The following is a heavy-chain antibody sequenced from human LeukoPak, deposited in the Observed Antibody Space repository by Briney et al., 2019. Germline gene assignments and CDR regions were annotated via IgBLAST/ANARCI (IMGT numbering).Heavy chain of an antibody. D-gene: IGHD1/OR15-1a*01. CDR2: LHYYGTT. V-gene: IGHV4-39*07. CDR1: GGSVVSSNYH. J-gene: IGHJ4*02. CDR3: ARGGTTWTYY. Sequence: SETLSPTCTVSGGSVVSSNYHWGWIRQPPGKGLEWVGSLHYYGTTYYNPSLKSRVTISVDTSKNQFSLKLTSVTAADTAVYYCARGGTTWTYYWGQGTLVTVSS.